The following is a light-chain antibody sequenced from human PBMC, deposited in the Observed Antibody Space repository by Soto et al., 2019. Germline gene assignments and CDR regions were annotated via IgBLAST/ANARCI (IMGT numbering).Light chain of an antibody. Sequence: DIQRTQSPSSLSASVGDTITISCRASQNIERYLNWYQNKQGKDPQLLMFAAANLESGVPSRFSGSGSGTDFTLTISRLQPEDFATYYCQQTYSTIHSFGQGTKVDIK. CDR2: AAA. J-gene: IGKJ2*01. V-gene: IGKV1-39*01. CDR3: QQTYSTIHS. CDR1: QNIERY.